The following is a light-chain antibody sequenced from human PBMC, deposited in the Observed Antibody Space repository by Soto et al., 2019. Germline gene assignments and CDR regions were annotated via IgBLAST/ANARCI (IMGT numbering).Light chain of an antibody. CDR2: KDD. CDR1: NSNIESNY. CDR3: ALRDDRLSGNGV. V-gene: IGLV1-47*01. Sequence: QSVLTQTPSASGAPGQRVAISCSGSNSNIESNYVYWYQQFPGTAPKVLIYKDDQRPSGVPDRFSASKSGASASLAINGLRSEDEADYYCALRDDRLSGNGVFGGGTQLTVL. J-gene: IGLJ3*02.